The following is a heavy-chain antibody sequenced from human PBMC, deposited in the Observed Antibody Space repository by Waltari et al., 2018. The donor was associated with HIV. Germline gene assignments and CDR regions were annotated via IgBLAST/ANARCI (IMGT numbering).Heavy chain of an antibody. J-gene: IGHJ4*02. Sequence: QVQLQQWGAGLLKPSETLSLTCAVYGGSFSGYYWSWIRQPPGKGLEWIGEINHSGSTNYNPSLKSRVTISVDTSKNQFSLKLSSVTAADTAVYYCARLIGIAARPDGEADYWGQGTLVTVSS. CDR1: GGSFSGYY. CDR3: ARLIGIAARPDGEADY. CDR2: INHSGST. V-gene: IGHV4-34*01. D-gene: IGHD6-6*01.